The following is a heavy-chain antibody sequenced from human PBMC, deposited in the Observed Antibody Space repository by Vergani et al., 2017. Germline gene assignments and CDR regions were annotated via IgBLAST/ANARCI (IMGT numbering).Heavy chain of an antibody. Sequence: EVQLVQSGAEVKKPGESLRISCKGSGYSFTSYWISWVRQMTGKGLEWMGRIDPSDSYTNYSPSFQGHVTISADKSISTAYLQWSILKASDTAMYYCARGVVVIATPYYYYMDVWGKGTTVTVSS. J-gene: IGHJ6*03. CDR3: ARGVVVIATPYYYYMDV. CDR1: GYSFTSYW. D-gene: IGHD2-21*01. CDR2: IDPSDSYT. V-gene: IGHV5-10-1*03.